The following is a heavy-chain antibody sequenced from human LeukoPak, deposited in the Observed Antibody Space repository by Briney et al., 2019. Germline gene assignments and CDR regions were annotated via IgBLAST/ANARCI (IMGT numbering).Heavy chain of an antibody. CDR3: ARHGTGTGYPLDY. CDR2: GHYSGTT. CDR1: GVSINSHY. V-gene: IGHV4-59*08. Sequence: PSETLSLTCTVSGVSINSHYWSWIRQSPGKGLEWIAYGHYSGTTNYNPSLKSRVTISVDTSKNQLSLKLTSVSAADTAMYYCARHGTGTGYPLDYWGLGTLVTVSS. J-gene: IGHJ4*02. D-gene: IGHD3/OR15-3a*01.